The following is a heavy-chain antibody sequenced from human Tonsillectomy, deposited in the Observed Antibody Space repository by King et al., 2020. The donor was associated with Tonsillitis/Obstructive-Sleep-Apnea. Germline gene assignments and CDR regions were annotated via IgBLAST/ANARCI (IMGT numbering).Heavy chain of an antibody. CDR2: IYYSGST. CDR1: GGSVSSGSYY. D-gene: IGHD3-3*01. V-gene: IGHV4-61*01. Sequence: QLQESGPGLVKPSETLSLTCTVSGGSVSSGSYYWSWIRQPPGKGLEWIGYIYYSGSTNYNPSLKSRVTISVDTSMNQFSLKLSSVTAADTAVYYCARASLRYDFWSGYLYYFDYWGQGTLVTVSS. CDR3: ARASLRYDFWSGYLYYFDY. J-gene: IGHJ4*02.